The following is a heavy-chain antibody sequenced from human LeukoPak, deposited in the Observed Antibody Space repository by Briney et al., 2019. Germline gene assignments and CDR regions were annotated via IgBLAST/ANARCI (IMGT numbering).Heavy chain of an antibody. D-gene: IGHD6-6*01. V-gene: IGHV3-23*01. Sequence: GGSLRLSCAASGFTFSSYAMNWVRQAPGKGLEWVSAMSYSGSSTYYADSVKGRFTISRDNSKNTLYLQMNSLRAEDTAVYYCAKHRSSSFSGFLEYWGQGTLVTVSS. J-gene: IGHJ4*02. CDR2: MSYSGSST. CDR1: GFTFSSYA. CDR3: AKHRSSSFSGFLEY.